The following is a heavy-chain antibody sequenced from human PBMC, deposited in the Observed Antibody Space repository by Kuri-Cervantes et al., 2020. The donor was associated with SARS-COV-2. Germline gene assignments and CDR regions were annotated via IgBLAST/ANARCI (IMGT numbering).Heavy chain of an antibody. Sequence: SVKVSCKGSGYTFTNYWIGWVRQAPGQGLEWMGGIIPIFGTSNYAQNFQGRVTITADKSTSTAYMELSSLRSEDTAVYYCARVEMTTIKFDYWGQGTLVTVSS. CDR3: ARVEMTTIKFDY. J-gene: IGHJ4*02. D-gene: IGHD5-24*01. V-gene: IGHV1-69*06. CDR2: IIPIFGTS. CDR1: GYTFTNYW.